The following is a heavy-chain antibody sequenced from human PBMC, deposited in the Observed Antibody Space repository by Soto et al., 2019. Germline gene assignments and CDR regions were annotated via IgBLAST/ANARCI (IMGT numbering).Heavy chain of an antibody. CDR1: GYTFTSYG. CDR3: ARALTGPTLYDLWSGYYPYFYYGMDV. CDR2: ISAYNGNT. D-gene: IGHD3-3*01. J-gene: IGHJ6*02. Sequence: ASVKVSCKASGYTFTSYGISWVRQAPGQGLEWMGWISAYNGNTNYAQKLQGRVTMTTDTSKSTAYMELRSLRSDDTAVYYCARALTGPTLYDLWSGYYPYFYYGMDVWGQGTTVTVSS. V-gene: IGHV1-18*04.